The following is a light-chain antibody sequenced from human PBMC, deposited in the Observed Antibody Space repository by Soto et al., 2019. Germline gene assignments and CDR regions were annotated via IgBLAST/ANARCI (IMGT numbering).Light chain of an antibody. CDR3: QHYNSFSQT. V-gene: IGKV1-5*03. CDR2: SAS. CDR1: QSISSW. Sequence: DIQMTQSPSTLSASLGDRVTITCRASQSISSWLAWYQQKPGKAPKLLISSASSLESGVPSRFSGSGSGTEFTLTISSLQPDDFATYYCQHYNSFSQTFGQGTKVEIK. J-gene: IGKJ1*01.